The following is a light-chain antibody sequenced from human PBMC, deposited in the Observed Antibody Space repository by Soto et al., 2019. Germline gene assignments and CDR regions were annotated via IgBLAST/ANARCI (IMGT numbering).Light chain of an antibody. Sequence: EIVLTQSPDTLSLSPGERATLSCRASQSYTGNSFACYHQTPGQAPRLRIYGASSMATGIPDRISGSGSGTDFTLTISSLEPEAFAVYYGQLYRTFGRGTRVDI. CDR3: QLYRT. V-gene: IGKV3-20*01. CDR2: GAS. CDR1: QSYTGNS. J-gene: IGKJ1*01.